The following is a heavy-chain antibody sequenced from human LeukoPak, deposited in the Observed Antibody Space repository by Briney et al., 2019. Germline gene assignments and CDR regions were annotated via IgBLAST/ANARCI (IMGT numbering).Heavy chain of an antibody. J-gene: IGHJ4*02. CDR3: AKELLVVGYYDSSGYYFDY. CDR1: GFTFSSYA. Sequence: GGSLRLSCAASGFTFSSYAMSWVRQAPGKGLEWVSAISGSGGSTYYADSVKGRFTISRDNSKNTLYLQMNSLRAEDTAVYYCAKELLVVGYYDSSGYYFDYWGQGTMVTVSS. V-gene: IGHV3-23*01. CDR2: ISGSGGST. D-gene: IGHD3-22*01.